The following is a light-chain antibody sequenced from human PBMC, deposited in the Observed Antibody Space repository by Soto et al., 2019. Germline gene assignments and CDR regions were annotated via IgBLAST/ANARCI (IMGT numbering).Light chain of an antibody. V-gene: IGKV3-15*01. Sequence: EIVMTQSPAILSVIPGERAALSCRASQSVSSNLAWYQQKPGQAPRLLMYGASTRATGVPARFRGSGYGTDFTLTISALQSEVFAVYYCQHYNNWPPWTFGQGTKVE. J-gene: IGKJ1*01. CDR2: GAS. CDR1: QSVSSN. CDR3: QHYNNWPPWT.